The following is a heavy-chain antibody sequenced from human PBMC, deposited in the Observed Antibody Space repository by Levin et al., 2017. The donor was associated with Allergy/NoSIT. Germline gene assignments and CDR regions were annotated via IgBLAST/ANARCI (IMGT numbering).Heavy chain of an antibody. V-gene: IGHV3-11*05. Sequence: GGSLRLSCAASGFTFSDYYMSWIRQAPGKGLEWVSYISSSSSYTNYADSVKGRFTISRDNAKNSLYLQMNSLRAEDTAVYYCARDLEMAKQGGGEEDDYWGQGTLVTVSS. CDR2: ISSSSSYT. J-gene: IGHJ4*02. CDR1: GFTFSDYY. CDR3: ARDLEMAKQGGGEEDDY. D-gene: IGHD5-24*01.